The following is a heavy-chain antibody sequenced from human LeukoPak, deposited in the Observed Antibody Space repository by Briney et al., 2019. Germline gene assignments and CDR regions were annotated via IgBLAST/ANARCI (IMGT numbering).Heavy chain of an antibody. Sequence: ASVKVSCKASGYAFTSYYMHWVRQAPGQGLEWMGWISAYNGNTNYAQKLQGRVTMTTDTSTSTAYMELRSLRSDDTAVYYCARDRYCSSTSCYTMNFDYWGQGTLVTVSS. CDR2: ISAYNGNT. J-gene: IGHJ4*02. V-gene: IGHV1-18*04. CDR3: ARDRYCSSTSCYTMNFDY. CDR1: GYAFTSYY. D-gene: IGHD2-2*02.